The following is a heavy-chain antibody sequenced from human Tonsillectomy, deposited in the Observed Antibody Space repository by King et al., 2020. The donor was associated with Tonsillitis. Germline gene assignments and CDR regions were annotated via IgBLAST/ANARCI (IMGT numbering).Heavy chain of an antibody. Sequence: QLQESGPGLVKPSQTLSPTCTVSGGSISSGGYYWSWIRQHPGKGLEFIGYIDDSGSTYCNPSLKSRVSLSEDTSKNQFSLKLTSVTAADTAVYYCARAPFYDFWIGYMDVWGKGTTVTVSS. CDR3: ARAPFYDFWIGYMDV. CDR2: IDDSGST. V-gene: IGHV4-31*03. J-gene: IGHJ6*03. D-gene: IGHD3-3*01. CDR1: GGSISSGGYY.